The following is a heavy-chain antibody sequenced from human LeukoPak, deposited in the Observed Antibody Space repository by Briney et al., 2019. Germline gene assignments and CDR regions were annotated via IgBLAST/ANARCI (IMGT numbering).Heavy chain of an antibody. V-gene: IGHV4-39*07. D-gene: IGHD3-9*01. Sequence: TPSETLSLTCTVSGVSTSSTRYYWAWIRQPPGKGLEWIGSIYYSGRTYYNPSLKSRVTTSVDTSKNQFSLKLISVTAADTAVYYCARVVKDILSGSTPGLPDSWGQGTLVTVSS. J-gene: IGHJ4*02. CDR3: ARVVKDILSGSTPGLPDS. CDR1: GVSTSSTRYY. CDR2: IYYSGRT.